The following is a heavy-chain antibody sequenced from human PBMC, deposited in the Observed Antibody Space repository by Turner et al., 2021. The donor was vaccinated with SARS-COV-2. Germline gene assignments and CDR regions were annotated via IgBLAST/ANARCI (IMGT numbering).Heavy chain of an antibody. J-gene: IGHJ4*02. CDR3: AKATLFLTVTTSPDY. CDR2: ISNDGNNE. D-gene: IGHD4-17*01. V-gene: IGHV3-30*18. CDR1: GFTFSSYG. Sequence: QVQLVESGGGVVQPGRSLRLSCAASGFTFSSYGMPWVRQAPGKGLEWVAVISNDGNNEYYADSVKGRFTISRDNSKNTLCLQMNSLRAEDTAVYYCAKATLFLTVTTSPDYWGQGTLVTVSS.